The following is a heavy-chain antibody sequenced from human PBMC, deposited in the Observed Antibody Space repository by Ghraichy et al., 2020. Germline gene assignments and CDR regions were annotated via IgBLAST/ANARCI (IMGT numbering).Heavy chain of an antibody. J-gene: IGHJ4*02. CDR2: ISAYTGNP. V-gene: IGHV1-18*04. CDR1: GYTFSSYG. CDR3: ARVNLAAAGPDFDY. Sequence: ASVKVSCKASGYTFSSYGISWVRQAPGQGLEWMGWISAYTGNPNYAQNLQGRVTMNTDTSTTTVYMELRSLRSDDTAGYYCARVNLAAAGPDFDYWGQRTLVTVSS. D-gene: IGHD6-13*01.